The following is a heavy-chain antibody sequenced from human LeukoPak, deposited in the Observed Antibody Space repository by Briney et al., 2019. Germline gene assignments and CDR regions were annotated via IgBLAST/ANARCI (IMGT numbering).Heavy chain of an antibody. D-gene: IGHD3-3*01. J-gene: IGHJ4*02. V-gene: IGHV3-7*01. CDR1: GFAFSTYW. CDR3: TRDFVF. CDR2: INQDGSVK. Sequence: GGSLRLSCAASGFAFSTYWMDSVRQAPGKGLEWVGNINQDGSVKHYVDSVRGRFTISRDNARNSVYLQMSALRVEDTAVYYCTRDFVFWGQGSLVTASS.